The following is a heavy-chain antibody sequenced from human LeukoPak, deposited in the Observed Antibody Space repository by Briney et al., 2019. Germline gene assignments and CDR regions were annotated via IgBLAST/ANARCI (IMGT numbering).Heavy chain of an antibody. CDR3: AKPGSSGSYYFDY. J-gene: IGHJ4*02. D-gene: IGHD1-26*01. V-gene: IGHV3-30*02. CDR2: IRYDGSNK. Sequence: PGGSLRLSCAASGFTFSSYGMHCVRQAPGKGLEWVAFIRYDGSNKYYADSVKGRFTISRDNSKNTLYLQMNSLRAEDTAVYYCAKPGSSGSYYFDYWGQGTLVTVSS. CDR1: GFTFSSYG.